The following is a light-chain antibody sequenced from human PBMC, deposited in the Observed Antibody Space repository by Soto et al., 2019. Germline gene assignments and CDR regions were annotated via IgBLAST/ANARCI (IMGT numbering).Light chain of an antibody. Sequence: EIVMTQSPVTLSLSPGERATLSCRASQSIRNNLAWYQQKPGQTPRLLIYGASNTATGIPARFSGSGSGTEFTLTISSLQSEHFAVYYCQQYDQWPPITFGQGTRLEIK. CDR1: QSIRNN. J-gene: IGKJ5*01. CDR3: QQYDQWPPIT. V-gene: IGKV3-15*01. CDR2: GAS.